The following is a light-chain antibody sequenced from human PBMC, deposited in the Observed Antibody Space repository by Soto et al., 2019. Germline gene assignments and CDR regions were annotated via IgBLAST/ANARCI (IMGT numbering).Light chain of an antibody. Sequence: EIVLTQSPATLSLSPGERATLSCRASQSVSNYLAWYQQKPGQAPRLLIYDASNRATGIPARFSGSGSETDFTLTISSLEPEDFAVYYRQQRSNWPPLTFGGGTKVEIK. CDR2: DAS. CDR3: QQRSNWPPLT. V-gene: IGKV3-11*01. CDR1: QSVSNY. J-gene: IGKJ4*01.